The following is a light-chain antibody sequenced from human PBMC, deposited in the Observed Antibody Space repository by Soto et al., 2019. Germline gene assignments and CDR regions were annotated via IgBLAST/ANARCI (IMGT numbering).Light chain of an antibody. CDR2: DAS. CDR3: QQYNNWPWT. J-gene: IGKJ1*01. Sequence: EVVLTQSPGTLSVSPGESATLSCRASQSVRNNLVWYQQKPGQAPRLLIYDASTRATGIPARFSGSGSGTEFTLTISSLQSEDFAVYYCQQYNNWPWTFGQGTKVEI. CDR1: QSVRNN. V-gene: IGKV3-15*01.